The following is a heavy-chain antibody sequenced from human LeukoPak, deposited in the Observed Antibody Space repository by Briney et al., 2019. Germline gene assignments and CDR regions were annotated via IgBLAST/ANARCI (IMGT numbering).Heavy chain of an antibody. D-gene: IGHD2-2*02. CDR2: ISSSGSTI. V-gene: IGHV3-11*01. CDR3: ARAEGYCSSTSCYTPRITGTNY. J-gene: IGHJ4*02. CDR1: GFTFSDYY. Sequence: GGSLRLSCAASGFTFSDYYMSWIRQAPGKGLEWVSYISSSGSTIYYADSVKGRFTISRDNAKNSLYLQMNSLRAEGTAVYYCARAEGYCSSTSCYTPRITGTNYWGQGTLVTVSS.